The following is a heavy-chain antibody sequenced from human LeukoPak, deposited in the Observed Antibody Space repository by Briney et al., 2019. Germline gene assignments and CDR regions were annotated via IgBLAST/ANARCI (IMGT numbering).Heavy chain of an antibody. CDR1: GGSFSGYY. V-gene: IGHV4-34*01. CDR2: INHSGST. CDR3: AREGEAAAAEFDY. Sequence: SETLSLTCAVYGGSFSGYYWSWIRQPPGKGLEWVGEINHSGSTNYNPSLKRRVTISVDTSKNQFSQKLSSVTAADTAGYYGAREGEAAAAEFDYWGHGTLVTVAS. D-gene: IGHD6-13*01. J-gene: IGHJ4*01.